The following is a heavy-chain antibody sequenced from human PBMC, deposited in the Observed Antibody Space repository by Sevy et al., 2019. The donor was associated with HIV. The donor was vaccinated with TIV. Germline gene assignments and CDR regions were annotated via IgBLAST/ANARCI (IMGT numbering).Heavy chain of an antibody. V-gene: IGHV3-23*01. CDR1: GFTFSSYA. J-gene: IGHJ4*02. CDR3: AASVTTPPYYFDY. Sequence: GESLKISCAASGFTFSSYAMSWVRQAPGKGLEWVSAISGSGGSTYYADSVKGRFTISRDNSKNTLYLQMNSLRAEDTAVYYCAASVTTPPYYFDYWGQGTLVTVSS. CDR2: ISGSGGST. D-gene: IGHD4-17*01.